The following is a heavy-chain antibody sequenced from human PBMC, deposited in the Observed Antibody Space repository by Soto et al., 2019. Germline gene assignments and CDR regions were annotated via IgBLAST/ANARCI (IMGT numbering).Heavy chain of an antibody. D-gene: IGHD5-18*01. J-gene: IGHJ4*02. CDR3: AKVSRKGYAIDFDH. Sequence: QVQLVQSGAELKKPGASVKVSCKASGYTFSNYDMNWVRQATGQGPEWIGWVNPNNGDTGYAQKLQGRVTLTTDISTTTAYMQLTSLRSEDRAIFYCAKVSRKGYAIDFDHWGQGTLLTVSS. CDR2: VNPNNGDT. V-gene: IGHV1-8*01. CDR1: GYTFSNYD.